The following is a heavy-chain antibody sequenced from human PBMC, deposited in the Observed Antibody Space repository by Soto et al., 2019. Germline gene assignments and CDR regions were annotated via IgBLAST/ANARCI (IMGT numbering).Heavy chain of an antibody. CDR3: AKVGADFWSGYYTGVSYPPTYYYYGMDV. Sequence: GGSLRLSCAASGFTFSSYAMSWVRQAPGKGLEWVSAISGSGGSTYYADSVKGRFTIPRDNSKNTLYLQMNSLRAEDTAVYYCAKVGADFWSGYYTGVSYPPTYYYYGMDVWGQGTTVTVSS. J-gene: IGHJ6*02. V-gene: IGHV3-23*01. CDR2: ISGSGGST. CDR1: GFTFSSYA. D-gene: IGHD3-3*01.